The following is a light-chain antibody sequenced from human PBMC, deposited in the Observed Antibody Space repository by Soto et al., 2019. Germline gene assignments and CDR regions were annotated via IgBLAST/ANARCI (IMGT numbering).Light chain of an antibody. CDR1: FNDVGGYNY. V-gene: IGLV2-14*01. CDR3: SSYTSSRIPV. J-gene: IGLJ2*01. Sequence: QSALTQPPSASGSPGQSVTISCTGTFNDVGGYNYVSWYQQHPGKAPKVIIYEVYKRPSGVSNRFSGSKSGNTASLTISGLQAEDEADYYCSSYTSSRIPVFGGGTQLTVL. CDR2: EVY.